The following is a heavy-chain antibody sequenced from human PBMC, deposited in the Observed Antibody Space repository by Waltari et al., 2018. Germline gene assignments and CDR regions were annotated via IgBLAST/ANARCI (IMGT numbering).Heavy chain of an antibody. CDR1: GYTFTGYY. Sequence: QVQLVQSGAEVKKPGASVKVSCKASGYTFTGYYMHWVRQAPGQGLEWMGRINPNRGGTNYAQKFQGRVTMTRDTSISTAYMERSRLRSDDTAVYYCARGGWWTPSSAFDIWGQGTMVTVSS. D-gene: IGHD2-15*01. CDR2: INPNRGGT. CDR3: ARGGWWTPSSAFDI. V-gene: IGHV1-2*06. J-gene: IGHJ3*02.